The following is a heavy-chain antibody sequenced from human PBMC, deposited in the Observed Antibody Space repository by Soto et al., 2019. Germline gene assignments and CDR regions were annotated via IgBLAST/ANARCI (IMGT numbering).Heavy chain of an antibody. CDR2: IYPGDSDT. CDR3: ARLVVVPAAMYYYYYYGMDV. J-gene: IGHJ6*02. CDR1: GYTFTSYW. V-gene: IGHV5-51*01. Sequence: GESLKISGKGSGYTFTSYWIGGVRRLPGKGLKGMGIIYPGDSDTRYSPSFQGQVTISADKSISTAYLQWSSLKASDTAMYYCARLVVVPAAMYYYYYYGMDVWGQGTTVTVSS. D-gene: IGHD2-2*01.